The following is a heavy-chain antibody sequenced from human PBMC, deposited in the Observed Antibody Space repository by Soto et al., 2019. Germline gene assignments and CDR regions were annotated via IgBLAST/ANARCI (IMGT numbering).Heavy chain of an antibody. CDR1: GGSISSSSYY. V-gene: IGHV4-39*01. D-gene: IGHD3-10*01. J-gene: IGHJ4*02. Sequence: QLQLQESGPGLVKPSETLSLTCTVSGGSISSSSYYWGWIRQPPGKGLEWIGSIYYSGSTYYNPSLKSRVTISVDTSKNQFSLKLSSVTAADTAVYYCARRLITMVRGVIIWGQGTLVTVSS. CDR2: IYYSGST. CDR3: ARRLITMVRGVII.